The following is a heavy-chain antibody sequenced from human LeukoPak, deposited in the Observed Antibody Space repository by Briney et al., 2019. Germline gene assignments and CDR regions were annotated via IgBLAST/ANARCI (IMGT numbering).Heavy chain of an antibody. J-gene: IGHJ4*02. CDR2: ISSSSSTI. V-gene: IGHV3-48*04. D-gene: IGHD6-13*01. Sequence: GGSLRLSCAASGFTFSSYSMNWVRQAPGKGLEWVSYISSSSSTIYYADSVKGRFTISRDNAENSLYLQMNSLRAEDTAVYYCAREWAAAAGDYWGQGTLVTVSS. CDR1: GFTFSSYS. CDR3: AREWAAAAGDY.